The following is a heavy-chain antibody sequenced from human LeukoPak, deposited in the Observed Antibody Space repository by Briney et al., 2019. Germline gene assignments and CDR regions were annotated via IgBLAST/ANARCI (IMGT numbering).Heavy chain of an antibody. J-gene: IGHJ5*02. Sequence: PSETLSLTCTVSGYSITSGYYWGWIRHPPGKGLEWIGSIYHSGSTYYNPSLKSRVTISVDTSKNQFSLKLSSVTAADTAVYYGARDPALLGDYYDSSGYPYNWFDPWGQGTLVTVSS. CDR1: GYSITSGYY. D-gene: IGHD3-22*01. CDR3: ARDPALLGDYYDSSGYPYNWFDP. V-gene: IGHV4-38-2*02. CDR2: IYHSGST.